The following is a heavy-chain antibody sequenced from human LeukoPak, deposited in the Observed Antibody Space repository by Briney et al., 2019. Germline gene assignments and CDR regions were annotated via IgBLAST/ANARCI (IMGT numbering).Heavy chain of an antibody. CDR3: AKDAQRGFDYSNSLEN. J-gene: IGHJ4*02. Sequence: GGSPRLACAASGFIFNHHAMHWVRQAPGKELEWVAVIWSDKSNRFYADSVRGRFTISRDDSRKTVYLQMEGMTAEDTAIYYCAKDAQRGFDYSNSLENWGQGALVTVAS. CDR1: GFIFNHHA. CDR2: IWSDKSNR. D-gene: IGHD4-11*01. V-gene: IGHV3-33*06.